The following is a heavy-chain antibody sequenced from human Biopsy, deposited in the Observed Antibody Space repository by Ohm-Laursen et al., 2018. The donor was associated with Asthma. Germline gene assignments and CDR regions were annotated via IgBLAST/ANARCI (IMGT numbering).Heavy chain of an antibody. CDR3: ARTYFDFLTGQVHDAFAM. D-gene: IGHD3-9*01. CDR1: GYTFINYA. J-gene: IGHJ3*02. Sequence: ASVKVSCKASGYTFINYAIHWVRQAPGQRLEWMGWINAGNGNTKYPQKVQGRVTITRDTPASTAYMDLSSLRSEDTAVYYCARTYFDFLTGQVHDAFAMWGQGTMVTVSS. CDR2: INAGNGNT. V-gene: IGHV1-3*01.